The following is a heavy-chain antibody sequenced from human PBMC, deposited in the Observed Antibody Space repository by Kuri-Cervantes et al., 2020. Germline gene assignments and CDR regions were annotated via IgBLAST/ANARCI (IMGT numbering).Heavy chain of an antibody. V-gene: IGHV1-46*01. CDR1: GGTFSSYA. J-gene: IGHJ2*01. CDR2: INPSGGST. D-gene: IGHD2-15*01. Sequence: ASVKVSCKASGGTFSSYAISWVRQAPGQGLEWMGIINPSGGSTSYAQKFQGRVTMTRDTSTSTVYMELSSLRSEDTAVYYCARDRVANWYFDLWGRGTLVTVSS. CDR3: ARDRVANWYFDL.